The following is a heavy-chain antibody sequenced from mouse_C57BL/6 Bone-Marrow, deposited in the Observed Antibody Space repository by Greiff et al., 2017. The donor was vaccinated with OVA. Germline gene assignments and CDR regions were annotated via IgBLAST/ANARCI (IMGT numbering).Heavy chain of an antibody. CDR3: SRTTYSNYWFAY. CDR1: GYTFTGYY. D-gene: IGHD2-5*01. Sequence: VQLVESGAELVKPGASVKISCKASGYTFTGYYINWVQQRPGQGLEWIGKIGLGSGRTYPNEKFKGQATLTAVKSSSTAYMQLSSLASEDSAVYVCSRTTYSNYWFAYWGQGTLVTVSA. J-gene: IGHJ3*01. CDR2: IGLGSGRT. V-gene: IGHV1-77*01.